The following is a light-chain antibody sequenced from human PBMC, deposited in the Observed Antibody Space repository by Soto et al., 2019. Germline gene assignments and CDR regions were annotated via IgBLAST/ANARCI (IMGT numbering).Light chain of an antibody. Sequence: QSALTQPPSASGSPGQSVTISCTGTSSDVGGYNYVSWYQNHPGKAPKLVIYEVTKRPSGVPDRFSGSKSGNTASLSVSGLQAEDEADYYCSSYAGRYSWVFGGGTKVTVL. CDR1: SSDVGGYNY. CDR2: EVT. J-gene: IGLJ3*02. CDR3: SSYAGRYSWV. V-gene: IGLV2-8*01.